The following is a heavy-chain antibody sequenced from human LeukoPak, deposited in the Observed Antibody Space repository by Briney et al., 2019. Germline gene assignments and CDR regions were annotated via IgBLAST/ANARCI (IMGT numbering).Heavy chain of an antibody. CDR2: INHSGST. V-gene: IGHV4-34*01. J-gene: IGHJ4*02. CDR1: GGSFSGYY. CDR3: ARQITYDGSGSYYERLVDY. D-gene: IGHD3-10*01. Sequence: PSETLSLTCAVYGGSFSGYYWSWIRQPPGKGLEWIGEINHSGSTNYNPSLKSRVTISVGTSKNQFSLKLSSVTAADTAVYYCARQITYDGSGSYYERLVDYWGQGTLVTVSS.